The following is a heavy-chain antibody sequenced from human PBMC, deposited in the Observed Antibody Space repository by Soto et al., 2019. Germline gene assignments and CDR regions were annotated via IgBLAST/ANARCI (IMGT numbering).Heavy chain of an antibody. D-gene: IGHD2-15*01. Sequence: QVQLVQSGAEVKKPGSSVKVSCKASGGTFSSYAISWVRQAPGQGLEWMGGIIPIFGTANYAQKFQGRVTITADESTSTAYMELRSLRSDDTAVYYCARDRTEDIVVVVAAEFDYWGQGTLVTVSS. CDR1: GGTFSSYA. CDR3: ARDRTEDIVVVVAAEFDY. J-gene: IGHJ4*02. CDR2: IIPIFGTA. V-gene: IGHV1-69*01.